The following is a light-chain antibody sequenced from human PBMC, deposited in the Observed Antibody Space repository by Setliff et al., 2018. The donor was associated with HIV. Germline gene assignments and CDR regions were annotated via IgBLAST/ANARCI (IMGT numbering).Light chain of an antibody. Sequence: VNGYNYVSWYQQHPGKAPKLMIYEVSNRPSGVSNRFSGSKSGNTASLTISGLQAEDEADYYCSSYTSSSTPYVFGTGTKVTVL. V-gene: IGLV2-14*01. J-gene: IGLJ1*01. CDR2: EVS. CDR3: SSYTSSSTPYV. CDR1: VNGYNY.